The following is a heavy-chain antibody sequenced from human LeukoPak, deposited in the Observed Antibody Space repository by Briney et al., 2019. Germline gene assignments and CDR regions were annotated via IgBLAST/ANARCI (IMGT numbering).Heavy chain of an antibody. CDR1: GYTFTSYG. D-gene: IGHD5-18*01. Sequence: KPGASVKVSCKASGYTFTSYGISWVRQAPGQGLEWMGRIIPILGIANYAQKFQGRVTITADKSTSTAYMELSSLRSEDTAVYYCARGRHPERGYSYWWYFDLWGRGTLVTVSS. CDR2: IIPILGIA. J-gene: IGHJ2*01. V-gene: IGHV1-69*04. CDR3: ARGRHPERGYSYWWYFDL.